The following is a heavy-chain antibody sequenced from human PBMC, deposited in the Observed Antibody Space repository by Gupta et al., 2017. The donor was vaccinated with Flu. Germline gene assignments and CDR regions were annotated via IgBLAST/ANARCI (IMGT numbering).Heavy chain of an antibody. V-gene: IGHV3-13*01. D-gene: IGHD1-26*01. CDR3: ARGVAAGELLPRDAFDI. J-gene: IGHJ3*02. CDR2: IGTAGDT. Sequence: EVQLVESGGGLVQPGGSLRLSCAASGFTFSSYDMHWVRQATGKGLEWVSAIGTAGDTYYPGSVKGRFTISRENAKNSLYLQMNSLRAGDTAVYYCARGVAAGELLPRDAFDIWGQGTMVTVSS. CDR1: GFTFSSYD.